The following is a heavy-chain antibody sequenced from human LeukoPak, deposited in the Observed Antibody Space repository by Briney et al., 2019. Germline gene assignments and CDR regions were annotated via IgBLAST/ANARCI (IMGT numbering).Heavy chain of an antibody. CDR2: IYYSGST. CDR3: ARGGGRNSYGLRNFDY. J-gene: IGHJ4*02. CDR1: GGSISSYY. D-gene: IGHD5-18*01. Sequence: SETLSLTCTVSGGSISSYYWSWIRQPPGKGLEWIGYIYYSGSTNYNPSLKSRVTISVDTSKNQFSLKLSSVTAADTAVYYCARGGGRNSYGLRNFDYWGQGTPVTVSS. V-gene: IGHV4-59*01.